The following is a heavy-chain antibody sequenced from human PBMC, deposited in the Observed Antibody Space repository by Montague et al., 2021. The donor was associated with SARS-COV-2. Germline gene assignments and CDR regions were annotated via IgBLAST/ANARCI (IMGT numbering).Heavy chain of an antibody. V-gene: IGHV4-4*07. CDR1: GDPISGFF. D-gene: IGHD2-15*01. CDR3: ARGVVAAPPAVDY. CDR2: IYDSGGT. Sequence: SETLSLTCSVSGDPISGFFWNWIRQPAGKGLEWIGRIYDSGGTDXNPSLESRVTMSADTSKSQFSLKVNSVTAADTAVYYCARGVVAAPPAVDYWGRGTLVTVSS. J-gene: IGHJ4*02.